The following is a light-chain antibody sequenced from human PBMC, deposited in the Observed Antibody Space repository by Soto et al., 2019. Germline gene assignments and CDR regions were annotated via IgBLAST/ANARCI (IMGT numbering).Light chain of an antibody. CDR3: QQYNSYSQT. CDR2: KAS. CDR1: QDISNW. J-gene: IGKJ1*01. Sequence: DVQITQSPSTLSAFVGDRVTITCRASQDISNWLAWYQQKPGKAPKLLINKASNLQSEGPSRFSGSASVTEFTLTISSLQPDDFATYYCQQYNSYSQTFGQGTKVELK. V-gene: IGKV1-5*03.